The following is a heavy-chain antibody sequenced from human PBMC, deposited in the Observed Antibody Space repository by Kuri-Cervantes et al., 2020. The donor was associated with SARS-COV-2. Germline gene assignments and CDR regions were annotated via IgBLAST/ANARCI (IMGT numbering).Heavy chain of an antibody. CDR3: ARVFDCSGGSCYPAYYYYYGMDV. CDR1: GYTFTSYD. V-gene: IGHV1-46*01. Sequence: ASVKVSCKASGYTFTSYDMHWVRQAPGQGLEWMGIINPSGGSTSYAQKFQGRVTMTRDTSTSTAYMELISLRSEDTAVYYCARVFDCSGGSCYPAYYYYYGMDVWGQGPTVTVSS. D-gene: IGHD2-15*01. CDR2: INPSGGST. J-gene: IGHJ6*02.